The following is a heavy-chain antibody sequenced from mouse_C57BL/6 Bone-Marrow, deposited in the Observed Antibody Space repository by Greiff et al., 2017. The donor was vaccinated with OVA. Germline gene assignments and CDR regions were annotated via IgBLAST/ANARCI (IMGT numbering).Heavy chain of an antibody. Sequence: EVKLLESGGDLVKPGGSLKLSCAASGYTFSSYGMSWVRQTPDQSLEWVATISRGGGYTYYPDSVKGRSTFTGDNATNTQYLQMSSLKSEDTAMYDCARRHGSSYGYAYWGQGTMVTVAA. CDR3: ARRHGSSYGYAY. V-gene: IGHV5-6*02. CDR1: GYTFSSYG. CDR2: ISRGGGYT. D-gene: IGHD1-1*01. J-gene: IGHJ3*01.